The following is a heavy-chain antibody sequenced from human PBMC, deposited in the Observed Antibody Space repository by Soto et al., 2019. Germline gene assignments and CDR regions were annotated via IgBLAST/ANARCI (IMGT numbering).Heavy chain of an antibody. D-gene: IGHD1-26*01. V-gene: IGHV4-39*01. CDR2: IYYSGST. CDR1: GGSISSSSYY. J-gene: IGHJ6*02. CDR3: ARHLGSSPYYYYGMDV. Sequence: SETLSLTCTVSGGSISSSSYYWGWIRQPPGKGLEWIGSIYYSGSTYYNPSLKSRVTISVDTSKNQFSLKLSSVTAADTAVYYCARHLGSSPYYYYGMDVWGQGTTVTVS.